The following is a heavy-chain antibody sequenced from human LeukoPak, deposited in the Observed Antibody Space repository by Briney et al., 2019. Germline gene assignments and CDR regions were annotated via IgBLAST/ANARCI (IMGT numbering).Heavy chain of an antibody. CDR3: ARGDNVDTAMVS. V-gene: IGHV1-69*05. J-gene: IGHJ4*02. D-gene: IGHD5-18*01. CDR1: GGTFSSYA. Sequence: ASVKVSCKASGGTFSSYAISWVRQAPGQGLEWMGRIIPIFGTANYAQKFQGRVTITTDESTSTAYMELSSLRSEDTAVYYCARGDNVDTAMVSWGQGTLVTVSS. CDR2: IIPIFGTA.